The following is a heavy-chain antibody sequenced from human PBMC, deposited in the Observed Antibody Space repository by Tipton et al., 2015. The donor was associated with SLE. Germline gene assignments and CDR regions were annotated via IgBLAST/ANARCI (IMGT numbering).Heavy chain of an antibody. CDR1: GGSIRSYY. CDR3: ARDQVGVGDFDY. Sequence: LRLSCTVSGGSIRSYYWSWIRQPPGKGLEWIGYIHHSGSTNYNPSLQSRVTISRDPSKNQFSLKLISATAADTAVYYCARDQVGVGDFDYWSQGTLVTVSS. D-gene: IGHD3-16*01. J-gene: IGHJ4*02. CDR2: IHHSGST. V-gene: IGHV4-59*01.